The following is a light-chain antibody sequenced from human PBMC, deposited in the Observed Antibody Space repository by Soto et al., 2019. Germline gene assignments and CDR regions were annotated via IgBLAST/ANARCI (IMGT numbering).Light chain of an antibody. V-gene: IGKV3-20*01. Sequence: EIVLTQSPGTLSLSPGERATLFCRASQSVSSSYLAWYQQKPGQTPRLLIHGASSRATGIPDRFSGSGSGTDFTLMISRLEPEDFAVYYCQQYGSSPATFGQGTKVEIK. CDR1: QSVSSSY. CDR2: GAS. J-gene: IGKJ1*01. CDR3: QQYGSSPAT.